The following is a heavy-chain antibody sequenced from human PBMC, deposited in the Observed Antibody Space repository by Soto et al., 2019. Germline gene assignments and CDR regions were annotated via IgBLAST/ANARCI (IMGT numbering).Heavy chain of an antibody. V-gene: IGHV1-3*05. J-gene: IGHJ3*02. D-gene: IGHD3-9*01. Sequence: QVHLVQSGAEEKRPGASVTISCKASGYTFSNYAIHWVRQAPGHRLEWIGWFNTANGNTKYSQNFQGRITLSRDAFGSTAYLELSSLRSEDTAVYYCAKDHRYDNYAEAFDIWGQGTMVTVSS. CDR3: AKDHRYDNYAEAFDI. CDR1: GYTFSNYA. CDR2: FNTANGNT.